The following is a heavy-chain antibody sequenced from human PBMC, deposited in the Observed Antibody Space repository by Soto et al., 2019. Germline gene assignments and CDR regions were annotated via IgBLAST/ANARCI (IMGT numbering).Heavy chain of an antibody. D-gene: IGHD1-20*01. CDR3: AREIGITSRYYYYGMDV. V-gene: IGHV3-74*01. CDR2: INSDGSST. Sequence: GGSLGLSCAASGFTFSSYWMHWVRQAPGKGLVWVSRINSDGSSTSYADSVKGRFTISRDNAKNTLYLQMNSLRAEDTAVYYCAREIGITSRYYYYGMDVWGQGTTVTVSS. CDR1: GFTFSSYW. J-gene: IGHJ6*02.